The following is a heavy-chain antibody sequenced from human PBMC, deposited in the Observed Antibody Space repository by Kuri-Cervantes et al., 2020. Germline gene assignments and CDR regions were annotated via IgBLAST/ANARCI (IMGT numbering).Heavy chain of an antibody. V-gene: IGHV3-23*01. D-gene: IGHD2-21*01. CDR2: ISGSGGST. J-gene: IGHJ6*02. Sequence: ETLSLTCAASGFTFNDYAMHWVRQAPGKGLEWVSAISGSGGSTYYADSVKGRFTISRDNSKNTLYLQMNSLRAEDTAVYYCAKGHRYGMDVWGQGTTVTVSS. CDR3: AKGHRYGMDV. CDR1: GFTFNDYA.